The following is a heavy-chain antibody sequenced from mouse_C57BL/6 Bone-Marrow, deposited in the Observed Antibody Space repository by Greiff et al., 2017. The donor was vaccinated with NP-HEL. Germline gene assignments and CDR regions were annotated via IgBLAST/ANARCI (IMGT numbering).Heavy chain of an antibody. CDR3: ARLRGGSKAWFAY. J-gene: IGHJ3*01. V-gene: IGHV1-72*01. CDR1: GYTFTSYW. D-gene: IGHD1-1*01. Sequence: QVQLQQPGAELVKPGASVKLSCKASGYTFTSYWMHWVKPRPGRGLEWIGRIDPNSGGTPYTETFKSKATLTVDKPSSTAYMQLSSLTSEDSAVYYCARLRGGSKAWFAYWGQGTLVTVSA. CDR2: IDPNSGGT.